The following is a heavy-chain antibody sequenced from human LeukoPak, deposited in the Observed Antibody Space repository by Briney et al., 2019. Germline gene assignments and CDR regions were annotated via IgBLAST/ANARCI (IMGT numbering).Heavy chain of an antibody. CDR2: INPNSGGT. Sequence: ASVKVSCKASGYTFTGYYMHWVRQAPGQGLEWMGWINPNSGGTNYAQKFQGRVTMTRDTSISTAYMELSRLRSDDTAVYYCARDGGSYHPHNFDYWGQGTLVTVSS. V-gene: IGHV1-2*02. J-gene: IGHJ4*02. D-gene: IGHD1-26*01. CDR3: ARDGGSYHPHNFDY. CDR1: GYTFTGYY.